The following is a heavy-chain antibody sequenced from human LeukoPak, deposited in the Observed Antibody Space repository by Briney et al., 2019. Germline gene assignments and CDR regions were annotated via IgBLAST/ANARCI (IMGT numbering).Heavy chain of an antibody. Sequence: PGGSLRLSCVASGFTFSRSDMHWVRQAPGKGLEWVSAIGTIDDTYYPASLKGRFTISRDNSKNTLYLQMNSLRAEDTAVYYCARGTRYDSSGYYSQDLDYWGQGTLVTVSS. J-gene: IGHJ4*02. D-gene: IGHD3-22*01. CDR2: IGTIDDT. CDR3: ARGTRYDSSGYYSQDLDY. V-gene: IGHV3-13*04. CDR1: GFTFSRSD.